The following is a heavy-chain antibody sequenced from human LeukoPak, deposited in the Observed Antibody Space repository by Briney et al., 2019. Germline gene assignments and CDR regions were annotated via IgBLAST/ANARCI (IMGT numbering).Heavy chain of an antibody. CDR2: SGGXX. CDR3: AKHSSSSWFDY. J-gene: IGHJ4*02. CDR1: GFTFSXYA. Sequence: GGSLRLSCAASGFTFSXYAMSWVRQTPGKGLEWVSSSGGXXXXXXXXXXRXTISXXXXXNTLYLXMNSLRADDTAVYYCAKHSSSSWFDYWGQGTLVTVSS. D-gene: IGHD6-13*01. V-gene: IGHV3-23*01.